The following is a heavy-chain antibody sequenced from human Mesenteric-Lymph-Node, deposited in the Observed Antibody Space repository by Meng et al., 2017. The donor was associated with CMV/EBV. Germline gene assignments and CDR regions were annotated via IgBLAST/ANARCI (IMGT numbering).Heavy chain of an antibody. CDR3: ARGSSYDILTGYFDY. Sequence: QGQFHQWGAGLLKPSETPSVTCAVDGGSFSGYYWNWIRQSPEKGLEWIGEINHSGSTTYNPSFTSRIIISVDTSTNQISLNMSSVTAADTAVYYCARGSSYDILTGYFDYWGQGALVTVSS. J-gene: IGHJ4*02. V-gene: IGHV4-34*01. D-gene: IGHD3-9*01. CDR1: GGSFSGYY. CDR2: INHSGST.